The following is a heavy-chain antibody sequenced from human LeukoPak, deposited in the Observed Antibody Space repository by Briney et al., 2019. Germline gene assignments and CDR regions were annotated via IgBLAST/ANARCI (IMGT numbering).Heavy chain of an antibody. J-gene: IGHJ4*02. CDR2: IYYTGST. CDR3: ARLTHYGSGSYYNSLIDY. D-gene: IGHD3-10*01. CDR1: GDSMSSSSYY. Sequence: PSETLSLTCTVSGDSMSSSSYYWGWIRQPSGKGLEWIGSIYYTGSTYYNPSLKGRVTIFVDTSKNQFSLKLGSVTAADTAVYYCARLTHYGSGSYYNSLIDYWGQGTLVTVSS. V-gene: IGHV4-39*01.